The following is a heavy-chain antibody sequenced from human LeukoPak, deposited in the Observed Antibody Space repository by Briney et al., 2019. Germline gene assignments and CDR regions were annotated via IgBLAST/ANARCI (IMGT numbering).Heavy chain of an antibody. CDR1: GVTFSSYA. CDR2: IIPIFGTA. V-gene: IGHV1-69*05. Sequence: SVKVPCKAAGVTFSSYAISWVRQAPGQGLEWMGRIIPIFGTANYAQKFQGRVTITTDESTSTAYMELSSLRSEDTAVYYCARDSEIFGVVTPTFDYWGQGTLVTVSS. CDR3: ARDSEIFGVVTPTFDY. J-gene: IGHJ4*02. D-gene: IGHD3-3*01.